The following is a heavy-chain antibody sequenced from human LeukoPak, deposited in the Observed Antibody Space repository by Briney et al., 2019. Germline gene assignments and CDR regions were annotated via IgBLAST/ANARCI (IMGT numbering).Heavy chain of an antibody. J-gene: IGHJ3*02. CDR1: GGSISSYY. Sequence: SETLSLTCTVSGGSISSYYWSWIRQPPGKGLEWIGYIYYSGSTNYNPSLKSRVTISVDTSKNQFSLKLSSLTAADTAVYYCASLIADPLESAFDIWGQGTMVTVSS. CDR2: IYYSGST. CDR3: ASLIADPLESAFDI. V-gene: IGHV4-59*08. D-gene: IGHD2-15*01.